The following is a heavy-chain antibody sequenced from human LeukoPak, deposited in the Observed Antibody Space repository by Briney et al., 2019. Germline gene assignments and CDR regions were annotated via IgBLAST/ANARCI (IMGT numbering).Heavy chain of an antibody. CDR1: GFTFSSYE. CDR3: ARDSVLLWFGEPYYFDY. V-gene: IGHV3-48*03. Sequence: PGGSLRLSCAASGFTFSSYEMNWVRQAPGKGLEWVSYISSSGSTIYYADSVKGRFTISRDNAKNSLYLQMNSLRAEDTAVYYCARDSVLLWFGEPYYFDYWGQGTLVTVSS. D-gene: IGHD3-10*01. J-gene: IGHJ4*02. CDR2: ISSSGSTI.